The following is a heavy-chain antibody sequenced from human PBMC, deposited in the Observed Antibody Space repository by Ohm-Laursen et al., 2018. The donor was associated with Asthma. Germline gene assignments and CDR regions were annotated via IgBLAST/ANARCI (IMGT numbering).Heavy chain of an antibody. V-gene: IGHV3-21*01. CDR3: ARGGPLDY. CDR1: GFTFSSYI. Sequence: SLGLSGTVSGFTFSSYIMNWVRQAPGKWLEWVSSISSSSSYIYYADSVKGRFTISRYNAKNSLYLQMNSLRAEDTAVYYCARGGPLDYWGQGTLVTASS. CDR2: ISSSSSYI. J-gene: IGHJ4*02.